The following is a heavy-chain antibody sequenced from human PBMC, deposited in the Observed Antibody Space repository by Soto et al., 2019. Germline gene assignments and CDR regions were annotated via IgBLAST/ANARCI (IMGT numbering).Heavy chain of an antibody. CDR1: CGSFSGYY. Sequence: SETLSLTCAVYCGSFSGYYWSWIRQPPGKGLEWIGEINHSGSTNYNPSLKSRVTTSVDTSKNQFSLKLSSVTAADTAVYYCGSSYGDYVSYWGQGTLVTVSS. V-gene: IGHV4-34*01. J-gene: IGHJ4*02. D-gene: IGHD4-17*01. CDR3: GSSYGDYVSY. CDR2: INHSGST.